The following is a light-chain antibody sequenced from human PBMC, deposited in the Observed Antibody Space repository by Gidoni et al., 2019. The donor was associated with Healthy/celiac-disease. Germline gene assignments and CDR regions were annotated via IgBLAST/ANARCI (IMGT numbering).Light chain of an antibody. Sequence: EIVLTQSPVTLSLSPGERATLSCRASQSVSCSYLAWYQQKPGQAPRLLIYGASSRATGIPDRFSGSGSGTDFTLTISRLEPEDFAVYYCQQYGSSPRYSFGQGTKLEIK. V-gene: IGKV3-20*01. CDR2: GAS. CDR1: QSVSCSY. CDR3: QQYGSSPRYS. J-gene: IGKJ2*03.